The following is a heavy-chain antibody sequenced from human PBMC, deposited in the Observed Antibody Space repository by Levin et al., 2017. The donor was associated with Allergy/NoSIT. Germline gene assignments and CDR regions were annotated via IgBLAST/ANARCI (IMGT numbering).Heavy chain of an antibody. CDR3: AGDRGVREVIGQSLLEIYGTDF. Sequence: KSSETLSLTCTVSGDSMDHYYWTWIRQSPGKGLEWIGYVYDSGKTKYNPALQSRVSISIDKSKSQFTLRLSSLTAADSAVYFCAGDRGVREVIGQSLLEIYGTDFWGQGTTVTVSS. CDR1: GDSMDHYY. V-gene: IGHV4-59*01. J-gene: IGHJ6*02. CDR2: VYDSGKT. D-gene: IGHD3-10*01.